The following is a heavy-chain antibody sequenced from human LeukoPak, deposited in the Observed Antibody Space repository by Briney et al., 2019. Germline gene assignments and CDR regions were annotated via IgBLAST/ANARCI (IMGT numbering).Heavy chain of an antibody. Sequence: GGSLRLSCAASGFTFSSYAMSWVRQAPGKGLEWVSAISGSGGSTYYADSVKGRFTISRDNSKNTLYLQMNSLRAEDTAVYYCAKVGSSYSGSYYSDYWGQGTLVTVSS. CDR3: AKVGSSYSGSYYSDY. J-gene: IGHJ4*02. V-gene: IGHV3-23*01. CDR2: ISGSGGST. D-gene: IGHD1-26*01. CDR1: GFTFSSYA.